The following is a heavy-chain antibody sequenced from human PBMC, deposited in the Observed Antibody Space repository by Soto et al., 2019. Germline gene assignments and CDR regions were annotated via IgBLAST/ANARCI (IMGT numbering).Heavy chain of an antibody. CDR3: AKDPHYRNYEDY. Sequence: GASVKVSCKASGYTFTSYDINWVRQATGQGLEWMGWMNPNSGNTGYAQKFQGRVTMTRNTSISTAYMELSSLRSEDTAVYYCAKDPHYRNYEDYWSQGTLVTVSS. CDR2: MNPNSGNT. CDR1: GYTFTSYD. J-gene: IGHJ4*02. V-gene: IGHV1-8*01. D-gene: IGHD4-4*01.